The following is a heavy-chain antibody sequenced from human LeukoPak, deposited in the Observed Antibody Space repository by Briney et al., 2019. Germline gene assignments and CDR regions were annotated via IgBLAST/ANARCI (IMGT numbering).Heavy chain of an antibody. Sequence: PGGSLRLSCAASGFTFSSYAMSWVRQAPGKGLEWVSLISGSGDSTYYAHSVQGRFTISRDNSKNTLYLQMSSLRAEDTALYYCAKVDTATVTFSYWGQGTLVTVSS. V-gene: IGHV3-23*01. CDR2: ISGSGDST. CDR3: AKVDTATVTFSY. J-gene: IGHJ4*01. CDR1: GFTFSSYA. D-gene: IGHD5-18*01.